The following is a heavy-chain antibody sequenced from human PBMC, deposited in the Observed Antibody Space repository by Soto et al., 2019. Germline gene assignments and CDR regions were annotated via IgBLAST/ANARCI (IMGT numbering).Heavy chain of an antibody. CDR1: GFTVSSNY. V-gene: IGHV3-53*01. D-gene: IGHD2-21*01. Sequence: GGSLRLSCATSGFTVSSNYMSWVRQAPGKGLEWVSFIYSGGSTYYADSVKGRFTISRDNSKNTLYLQMNSLRAEDTAVYYCARSLWSNDAFDIWGQGTMVTVSS. CDR2: IYSGGST. J-gene: IGHJ3*02. CDR3: ARSLWSNDAFDI.